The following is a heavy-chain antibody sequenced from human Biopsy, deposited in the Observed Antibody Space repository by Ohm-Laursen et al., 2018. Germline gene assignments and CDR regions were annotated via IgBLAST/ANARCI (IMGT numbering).Heavy chain of an antibody. J-gene: IGHJ6*02. CDR3: VRGVDYYDPYHYYALDV. D-gene: IGHD3-22*01. CDR1: GGSFNGYY. Sequence: GTLSLTCAVYGGSFNGYYWGWIRQTLGKGLEWIGEINHSGRTNYNPSLKSRVTISVDTSKNQFSLKVRSVTAADTAVYYCVRGVDYYDPYHYYALDVWGQGTTVTVSS. CDR2: INHSGRT. V-gene: IGHV4-34*01.